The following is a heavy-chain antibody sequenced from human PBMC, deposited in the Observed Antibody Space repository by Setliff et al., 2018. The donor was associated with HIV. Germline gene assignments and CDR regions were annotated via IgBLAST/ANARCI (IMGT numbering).Heavy chain of an antibody. CDR2: ISNSGNFI. V-gene: IGHV3-21*01. Sequence: PGGSLRLSCAASGFIFNAYTMVWVRQAPGKGLEWVSSISNSGNFIYYTDSVKGRFTSSRDNAKNSLFLQMDSLRGEDTAVYYCARDPYWAEGFFDYWGPGTVVTVSS. D-gene: IGHD2-15*01. CDR3: ARDPYWAEGFFDY. CDR1: GFIFNAYT. J-gene: IGHJ4*02.